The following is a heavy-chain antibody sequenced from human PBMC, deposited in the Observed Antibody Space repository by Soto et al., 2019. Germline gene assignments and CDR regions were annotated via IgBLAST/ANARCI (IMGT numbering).Heavy chain of an antibody. J-gene: IGHJ4*02. CDR3: ARHPRAYYDILTGYQYYFDY. Sequence: SLTCTVSGGSISSSSYYWGWIRQPPGKGLEWFGSIYYRGSTYYNPSLESRVTISVDTSKNQFSLKLSSVTAADTAVYYCARHPRAYYDILTGYQYYFDYWGQGTMVTVSS. V-gene: IGHV4-39*01. CDR1: GGSISSSSYY. D-gene: IGHD3-9*01. CDR2: IYYRGST.